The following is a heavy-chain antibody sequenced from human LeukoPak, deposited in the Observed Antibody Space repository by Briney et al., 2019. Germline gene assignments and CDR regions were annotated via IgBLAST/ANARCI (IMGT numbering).Heavy chain of an antibody. V-gene: IGHV4-59*08. CDR1: GGSISGYY. Sequence: SETLSLTCTVSGGSISGYYWSWIRQPPGKGLEWIGYIYYTGSTNYNPSLKSRVIISVDTSKNQFSLKLNSVTAADTAVYYCARQDWNDRYYYYGLDVWGQGTTVTVSS. J-gene: IGHJ6*02. CDR2: IYYTGST. D-gene: IGHD1-1*01. CDR3: ARQDWNDRYYYYGLDV.